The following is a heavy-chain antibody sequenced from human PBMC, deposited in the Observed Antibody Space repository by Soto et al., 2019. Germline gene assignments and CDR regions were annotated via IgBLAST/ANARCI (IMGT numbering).Heavy chain of an antibody. CDR2: ISYDGSNK. V-gene: IGHV3-30*18. D-gene: IGHD3-16*01. CDR1: GFTFSSYG. CDR3: AKGGGTFDY. Sequence: QPGGSLRLSCAASGFTFSSYGMHWVRQAPGKGLEWVAVISYDGSNKYYADSVKGRFTISRDNSKNTLYLQMNSLRAEDTAVYYCAKGGGTFDYWGQGTLVTVSS. J-gene: IGHJ4*02.